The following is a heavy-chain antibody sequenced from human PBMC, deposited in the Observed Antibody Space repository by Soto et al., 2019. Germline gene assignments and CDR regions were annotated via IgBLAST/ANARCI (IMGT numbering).Heavy chain of an antibody. CDR3: ARDGRSSSWYTPTLADPGFAP. J-gene: IGHJ5*02. CDR1: VLTVYSYA. D-gene: IGHD6-13*01. CDR2: ISYDGSNK. V-gene: IGHV3-30-3*01. Sequence: LSCAASVLTVYSYAMDWFLKDPGKGLAWVAVISYDGSNKYYADSVKGRVTIHRDNSKNTLYRQMNSLRAEDTAVYYCARDGRSSSWYTPTLADPGFAPWGQRTLVTVS.